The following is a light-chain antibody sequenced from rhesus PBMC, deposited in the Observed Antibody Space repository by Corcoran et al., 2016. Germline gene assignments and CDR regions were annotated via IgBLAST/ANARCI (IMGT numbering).Light chain of an antibody. V-gene: IGKV1-22*01. CDR2: KAS. J-gene: IGKJ1*01. Sequence: DIQMTQSPSSLSASVGDTVTIPCRASQSISSWLAWFQQKPGKAPKLLINKASTSQSGFPSRFSGSGAGTDFTLTINSLPSEDFATYSCQHYSSGPRTFGQGTKVEIK. CDR1: QSISSW. CDR3: QHYSSGPRT.